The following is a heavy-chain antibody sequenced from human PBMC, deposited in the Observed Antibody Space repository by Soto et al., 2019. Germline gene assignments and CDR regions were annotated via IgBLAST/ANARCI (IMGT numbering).Heavy chain of an antibody. CDR1: GGSISSGGYY. Sequence: PSETLSLTCTVSGGSISSGGYYWSWIRQHPGKGLEWIGYIYYSGSTYYNPSLKSRVTISVDTSKNQFSLKLSSVTAADTAVYYCSGIYSGSPGGTLRYWAQGTLVTGSS. CDR2: IYYSGST. V-gene: IGHV4-31*03. CDR3: SGIYSGSPGGTLRY. J-gene: IGHJ4*02. D-gene: IGHD1-26*01.